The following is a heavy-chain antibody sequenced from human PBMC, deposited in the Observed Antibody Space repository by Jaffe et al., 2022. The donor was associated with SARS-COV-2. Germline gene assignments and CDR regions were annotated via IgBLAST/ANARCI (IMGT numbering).Heavy chain of an antibody. J-gene: IGHJ4*02. CDR3: AGLGHNIVGAFDY. D-gene: IGHD1-26*01. Sequence: EVQLVESGGGLVQPGGSLRLSCAASGFSFSTFTMSWVRQAPGKGLEWVSSISGSSGTIFYADSMKGRFTISRDNAKNSLYLQMNSLRDEDTAVYFCAGLGHNIVGAFDYWGQGALVTVSS. CDR1: GFSFSTFT. V-gene: IGHV3-48*02. CDR2: ISGSSGTI.